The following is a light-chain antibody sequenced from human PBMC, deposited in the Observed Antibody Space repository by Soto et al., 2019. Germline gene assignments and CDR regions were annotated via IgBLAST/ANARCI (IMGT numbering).Light chain of an antibody. Sequence: ETMLKQSPATLSASPGERVTLSCRATQSVTYNLAWYQQKPGQAPRLLIYGASTRATGIPARFSGSGSGTDFTLTISNLEPEDFAVYYCQQHSHWPPWTFGQGTKVDIK. CDR3: QQHSHWPPWT. CDR2: GAS. V-gene: IGKV3-15*01. J-gene: IGKJ1*01. CDR1: QSVTYN.